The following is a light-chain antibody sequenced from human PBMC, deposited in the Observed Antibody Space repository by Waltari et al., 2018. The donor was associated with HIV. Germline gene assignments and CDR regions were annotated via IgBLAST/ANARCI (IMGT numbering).Light chain of an antibody. Sequence: DIQMTQSPSSLSASVGDRVTITCQASQDISNYLNWYQQKPGKAPKLLIYDASNLETGVPSRFSGSGSGTNFTFTINSLQPEDIATYHCQQYDSLPLTFGGGTKVEIK. CDR2: DAS. CDR3: QQYDSLPLT. CDR1: QDISNY. J-gene: IGKJ4*01. V-gene: IGKV1-33*01.